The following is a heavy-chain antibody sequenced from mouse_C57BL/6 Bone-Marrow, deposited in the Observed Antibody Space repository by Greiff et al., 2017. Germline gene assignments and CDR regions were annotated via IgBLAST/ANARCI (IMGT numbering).Heavy chain of an antibody. V-gene: IGHV5-6*01. CDR2: ISSGGSYT. CDR3: ARHGGLLFMDY. CDR1: GFTFSSYG. D-gene: IGHD1-1*01. J-gene: IGHJ4*01. Sequence: EVQLVESGGDLVKPGGSLKLSCAASGFTFSSYGMSWVRQTPDKRLEWVATISSGGSYTYYPDRVKGRFTISRYNAKNTLYLQMSSLKSEDTAMYYGARHGGLLFMDYWGQGTSVTVSS.